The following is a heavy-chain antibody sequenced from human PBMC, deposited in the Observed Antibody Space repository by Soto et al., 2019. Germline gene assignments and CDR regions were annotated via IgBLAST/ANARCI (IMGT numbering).Heavy chain of an antibody. D-gene: IGHD3-22*01. J-gene: IGHJ4*02. CDR1: GFTVSNKY. CDR3: AGGRGYYDTHGYSGYYFDS. Sequence: EVQLVESGGGLVQPGGSLRLSCAASGFTVSNKYMSWVRQAPGKGLECVSFIYSGNTTYYADSVKGRFTISRDNYKNTLYLPMDSLRAEDTAVYYCAGGRGYYDTHGYSGYYFDSGGQGTLVTVTS. CDR2: IYSGNTT. V-gene: IGHV3-53*01.